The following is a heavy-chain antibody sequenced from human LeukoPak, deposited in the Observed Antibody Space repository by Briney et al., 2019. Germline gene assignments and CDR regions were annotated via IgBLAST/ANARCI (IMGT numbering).Heavy chain of an antibody. Sequence: SETLSLTCTVSGGSISSYYWNWVRQPPGKKLEWIGYIYYSGSTNYNPSLKRRVTISVDTSKNQFSLKLSSVTAADTAVYYCARDTGDDAFDIWGQGTMVTVSS. CDR2: IYYSGST. J-gene: IGHJ3*02. D-gene: IGHD1-26*01. CDR3: ARDTGDDAFDI. CDR1: GGSISSYY. V-gene: IGHV4-59*01.